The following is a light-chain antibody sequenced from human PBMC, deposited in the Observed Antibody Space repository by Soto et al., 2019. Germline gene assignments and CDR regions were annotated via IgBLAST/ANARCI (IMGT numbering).Light chain of an antibody. J-gene: IGKJ1*01. CDR1: QSVSSY. CDR2: DTS. V-gene: IGKV3-11*01. Sequence: EIVLTQSPATLSLSPGERATLSCRASQSVSSYLAWYQQKPGQAPRLLIYDTSNRATGIPARFSGSGSGTDFTLTTSSLEPEDFAVYYCQQRGNRPPWTFGQGTKVEIK. CDR3: QQRGNRPPWT.